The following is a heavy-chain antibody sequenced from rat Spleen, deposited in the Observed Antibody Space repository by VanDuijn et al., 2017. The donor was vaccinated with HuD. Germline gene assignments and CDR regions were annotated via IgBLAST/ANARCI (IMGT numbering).Heavy chain of an antibody. CDR3: ATGPRILRIDWFAF. Sequence: EVQLVESGGGLVQPGGSLKLSCAASGFTFSSFPMAWVRQAPTKGLEWVASMSAGGVNTYSRDSVKGRFTISRDTAQNTLYLQMNSLRSEDTATYYCATGPRILRIDWFAFWGQGTLVTVSS. V-gene: IGHV5S13*01. CDR1: GFTFSSFP. J-gene: IGHJ3*01. D-gene: IGHD1-6*01. CDR2: MSAGGVNT.